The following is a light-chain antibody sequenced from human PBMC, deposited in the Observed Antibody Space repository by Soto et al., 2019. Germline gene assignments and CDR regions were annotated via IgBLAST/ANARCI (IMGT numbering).Light chain of an antibody. CDR3: ATWDSSLSGV. J-gene: IGLJ3*02. V-gene: IGLV1-51*01. CDR1: GSNIGKNY. Sequence: QSVLTQPPSVSAAPGQRVTISCSGSGSNIGKNYVSWYQQFPGTAPRLLIYDNNKRPSGIPDRFSGSKSGTSATLGITGLQTGDEAHYYCATWDSSLSGVFGGGTKLTVL. CDR2: DNN.